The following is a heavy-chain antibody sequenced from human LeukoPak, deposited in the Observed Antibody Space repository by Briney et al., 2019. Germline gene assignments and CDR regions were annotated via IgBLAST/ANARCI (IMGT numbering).Heavy chain of an antibody. CDR1: GYTFTGYY. CDR2: INPNSGGT. J-gene: IGHJ4*02. D-gene: IGHD2-2*03. CDR3: ASLDIVVVPAAINDY. Sequence: AASVKVSCKASGYTFTGYYMHWVRQAPGQGLEWMGWINPNSGGTNYAQKFQGRVTMTRDTSISTAYMKLSRLRSDDTAVYYCASLDIVVVPAAINDYWGQGTLVTVSS. V-gene: IGHV1-2*02.